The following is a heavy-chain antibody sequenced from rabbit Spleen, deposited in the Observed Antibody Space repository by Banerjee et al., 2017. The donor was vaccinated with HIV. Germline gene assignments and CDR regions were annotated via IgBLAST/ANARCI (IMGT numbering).Heavy chain of an antibody. Sequence: QEQLVESGGGLVKPGASLTLTCIASGVSFSGSSYMCWVRPAPGKGLEWIACIDSGSSGFTYFASWAKGRFTISKTSSTTVTLHMTSLTAADTATYFCARDTSSSFSSYGMDLWGPGTLVTVS. V-gene: IGHV1S45*01. CDR2: IDSGSSGFT. J-gene: IGHJ6*01. D-gene: IGHD1-1*01. CDR3: ARDTSSSFSSYGMDL. CDR1: GVSFSGSSY.